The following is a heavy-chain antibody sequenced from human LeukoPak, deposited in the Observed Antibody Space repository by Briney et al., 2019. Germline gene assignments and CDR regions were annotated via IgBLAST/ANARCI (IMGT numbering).Heavy chain of an antibody. J-gene: IGHJ4*02. D-gene: IGHD3-22*01. Sequence: GGSLRLSCAASGFTFSSYGMPWVRQAPGKGLEWVAVIWYEGSNKYYADSVKGRFTISRDNSKNTLYLQMNSLRAEDTAVYYCAKDRTVYYYDSSGYPLDYWGQGTLVTVSS. CDR2: IWYEGSNK. V-gene: IGHV3-33*06. CDR1: GFTFSSYG. CDR3: AKDRTVYYYDSSGYPLDY.